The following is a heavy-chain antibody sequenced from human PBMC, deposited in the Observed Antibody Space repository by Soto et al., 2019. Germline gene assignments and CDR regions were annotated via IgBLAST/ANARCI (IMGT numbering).Heavy chain of an antibody. D-gene: IGHD3-16*01. Sequence: QVQLHESGPGLVKPSQTLSLTCTVSGGSISSGDYFWSWIRQHPGKGLEWIGYIYHTGSTYYNPSPKSRVTISLDTSKNQFSLNLSSVTAADTAVYYCVRDASLGLGGALGYWGQGTLVTVSS. CDR1: GGSISSGDYF. V-gene: IGHV4-31*03. CDR2: IYHTGST. CDR3: VRDASLGLGGALGY. J-gene: IGHJ4*02.